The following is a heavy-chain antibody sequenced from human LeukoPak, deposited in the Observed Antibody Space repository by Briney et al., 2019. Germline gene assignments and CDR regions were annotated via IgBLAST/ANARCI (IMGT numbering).Heavy chain of an antibody. D-gene: IGHD3-10*01. J-gene: IGHJ5*02. Sequence: GGSLRLSCAASGFTFGSYGMHWVRQAPGKGLEWVAAISYDGSYKYYADSVKDRFTISRDYSKNTLYLRMSSLRAEDTAVYYCARDHTWGNYYGSGSDNWFDPWGQGTLVTVSS. V-gene: IGHV3-30*03. CDR3: ARDHTWGNYYGSGSDNWFDP. CDR2: ISYDGSYK. CDR1: GFTFGSYG.